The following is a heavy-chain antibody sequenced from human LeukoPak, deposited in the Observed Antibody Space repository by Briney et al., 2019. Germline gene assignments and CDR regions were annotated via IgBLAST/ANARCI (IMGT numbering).Heavy chain of an antibody. CDR1: GFTFSVAA. D-gene: IGHD5-24*01. V-gene: IGHV3-23*01. CDR2: IGASGEST. J-gene: IGHJ3*01. Sequence: GGSLRLSCAASGFTFSVAATTWVRQAPGRGLEWVSLIGASGESTYYADSVKGRFTISRDNSKNTLSLQMNSLRVEDTAMYFCAKDIQLSTWGLGTMVTVSS. CDR3: AKDIQLST.